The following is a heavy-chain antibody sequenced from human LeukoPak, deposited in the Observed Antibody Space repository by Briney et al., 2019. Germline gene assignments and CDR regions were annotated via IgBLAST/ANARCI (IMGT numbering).Heavy chain of an antibody. CDR3: AESPGGVNNWFDP. D-gene: IGHD2-8*01. V-gene: IGHV4-39*07. Sequence: KPSETLSLTCTVSGGSISSSSYYWGWIRQPPGKGLEWIGSIYYSGSTYYNPSLKSRVTISVDTSKSQFSLKLSSVTAADTAVYYCAESPGGVNNWFDPWGQGTLVTVSS. CDR2: IYYSGST. CDR1: GGSISSSSYY. J-gene: IGHJ5*02.